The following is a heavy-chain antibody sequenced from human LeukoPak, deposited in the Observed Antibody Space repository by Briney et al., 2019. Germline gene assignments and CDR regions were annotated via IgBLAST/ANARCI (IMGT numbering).Heavy chain of an antibody. Sequence: ASVKVSCKASGYTFTSYGISWVRPAPGQGLEWMGWISAYNGNTNYAQKLQGRVTMTTHTSTSTAYMELRSLRSVDTAVYYCARWSPLETSADFDYWGQGTLVTVSS. CDR1: GYTFTSYG. V-gene: IGHV1-18*01. J-gene: IGHJ4*02. CDR2: ISAYNGNT. CDR3: ARWSPLETSADFDY.